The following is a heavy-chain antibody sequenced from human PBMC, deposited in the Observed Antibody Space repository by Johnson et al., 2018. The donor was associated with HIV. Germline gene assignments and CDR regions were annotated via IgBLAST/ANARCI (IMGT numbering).Heavy chain of an antibody. CDR1: GFTFDDYA. V-gene: IGHV3-9*01. CDR3: AKGWPSREDAFDI. D-gene: IGHD2-15*01. Sequence: VQLVESGGGLVQPGRSLRLSCAASGFTFDDYAMHWVRQAPGKGLEWVSGISWNSGSIGYADSVKGRFTISRDNATNSLYLQLNSLRAEDTALYYCAKGWPSREDAFDIWGQGTMVTVSS. CDR2: ISWNSGSI. J-gene: IGHJ3*02.